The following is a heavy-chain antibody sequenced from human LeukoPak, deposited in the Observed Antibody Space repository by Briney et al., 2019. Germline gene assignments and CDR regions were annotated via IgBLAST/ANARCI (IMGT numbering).Heavy chain of an antibody. V-gene: IGHV4-34*01. D-gene: IGHD5-18*01. CDR2: INHSGST. CDR1: GGSFSGYY. J-gene: IGHJ6*02. CDR3: ARADYSYGSFPYYYYGMDV. Sequence: SETLSLTCAVYGGSFSGYYWSWIRQPPGKGLGWIGEINHSGSTNYNPSLKSRVTISVDTSKNQFSLKLSSVTAADTAVYYCARADYSYGSFPYYYYGMDVWGQGTTVTVSS.